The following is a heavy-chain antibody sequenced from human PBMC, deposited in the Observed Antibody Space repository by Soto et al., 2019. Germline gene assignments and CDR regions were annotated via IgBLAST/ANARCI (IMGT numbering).Heavy chain of an antibody. CDR2: VFYNGNT. V-gene: IGHV4-39*01. Sequence: QLQLQESGPGRVKSSETLSLTCTVSGDSIGKSKYYWGWVRQAPGKGLEWIGSVFYNGNTYYKPSLTSAVFMSVDTSKNQFSLRLTSVTATDSAVYFCAKHPYNPLVIPFWYFDLWGRGTLVTVSS. J-gene: IGHJ2*01. D-gene: IGHD1-1*01. CDR1: GDSIGKSKYY. CDR3: AKHPYNPLVIPFWYFDL.